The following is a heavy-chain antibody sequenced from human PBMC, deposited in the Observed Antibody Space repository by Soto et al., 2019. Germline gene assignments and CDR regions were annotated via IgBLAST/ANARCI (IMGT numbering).Heavy chain of an antibody. CDR1: GYTFTSYD. D-gene: IGHD3-3*01. J-gene: IGHJ4*02. CDR2: MNPNSGNT. Sequence: GASVKVSCKASGYTFTSYDINWVRQATGQGLEWMGWMNPNSGNTGYAQKFQGRVTMTRNTSISTAYMELSSLRSEDTAVYYCARGSRGYDLWSGYYYQPVFDYWGQGTLVTVSS. CDR3: ARGSRGYDLWSGYYYQPVFDY. V-gene: IGHV1-8*01.